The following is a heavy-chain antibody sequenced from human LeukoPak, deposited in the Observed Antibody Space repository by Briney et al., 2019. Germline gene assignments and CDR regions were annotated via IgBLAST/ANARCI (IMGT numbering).Heavy chain of an antibody. CDR1: GFTFSSYE. D-gene: IGHD5-18*01. V-gene: IGHV3-48*03. Sequence: QPGGSLRLSCAASGFTFSSYEMNWVRQAPGKGLEWVSYISSSGTTIYYADSVKGRFTISRDNAKNSLYLRMNSLRAEDTAVYYCARDPTGIQLRGRYFDYWGQGTLVTVSS. CDR3: ARDPTGIQLRGRYFDY. CDR2: ISSSGTTI. J-gene: IGHJ4*02.